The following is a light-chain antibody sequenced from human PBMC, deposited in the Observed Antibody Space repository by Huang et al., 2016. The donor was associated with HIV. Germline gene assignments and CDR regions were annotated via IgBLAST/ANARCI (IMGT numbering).Light chain of an antibody. J-gene: IGKJ1*01. CDR3: QQYNTSPRT. CDR2: GSS. Sequence: ENLMTQSPSTLSVSPGESPTLSCRASQSVFKNLAWYQQKPGQAPKLRIYGSSTRAAGIPARFSGSGSGTDFTLTISSLQSEDFAVYYCQQYNTSPRTFGQGTKVEV. CDR1: QSVFKN. V-gene: IGKV3-15*01.